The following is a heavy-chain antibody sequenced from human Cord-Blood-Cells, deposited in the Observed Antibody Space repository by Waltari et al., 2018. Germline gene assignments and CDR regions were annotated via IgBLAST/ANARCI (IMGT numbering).Heavy chain of an antibody. J-gene: IGHJ6*02. Sequence: QVQLVQSGAEVKKPGASVKVSCKASGYNFTTYAMHWGRQAPGQRLEWMGWINAGNGNTKYSQKFQGRVTITRDTSASTAYMELSSLRSEDTAVYYCARRSSSWYYYYYGMDVWGQGTTVTVSS. CDR1: GYNFTTYA. V-gene: IGHV1-3*01. D-gene: IGHD6-13*01. CDR3: ARRSSSWYYYYYGMDV. CDR2: INAGNGNT.